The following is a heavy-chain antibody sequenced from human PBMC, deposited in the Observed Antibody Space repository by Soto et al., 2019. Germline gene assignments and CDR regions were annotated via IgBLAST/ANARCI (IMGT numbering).Heavy chain of an antibody. Sequence: QVQLVQSGAEVKKPGASVKVSCKASGYTFTSYDINWVRQATGQGLEWMGWMNPNSGNTGYAQKFQGRVTMTRNTSISTAYMELSSLRSEDTAVYYCARRNQDDYIWGSYRSGPHDAFDIWGQGTMVTVSS. CDR3: ARRNQDDYIWGSYRSGPHDAFDI. D-gene: IGHD3-16*02. J-gene: IGHJ3*02. CDR1: GYTFTSYD. CDR2: MNPNSGNT. V-gene: IGHV1-8*01.